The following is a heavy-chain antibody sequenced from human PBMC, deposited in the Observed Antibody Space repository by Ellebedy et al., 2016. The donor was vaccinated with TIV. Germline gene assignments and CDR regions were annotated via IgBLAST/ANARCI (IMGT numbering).Heavy chain of an antibody. D-gene: IGHD3-22*01. V-gene: IGHV4-59*12. J-gene: IGHJ5*02. CDR1: GGSLSRNY. CDR2: IYYNGRT. Sequence: SETLSLXCTVSGGSLSRNYWSWIRQPPKKGLEWIGDIYYNGRTNYNPSLKSRVTISLLTSKNQFSLELSSVTAADTAVYYCASQTYHYGSSGYYAFNPWGQGTLVTVSS. CDR3: ASQTYHYGSSGYYAFNP.